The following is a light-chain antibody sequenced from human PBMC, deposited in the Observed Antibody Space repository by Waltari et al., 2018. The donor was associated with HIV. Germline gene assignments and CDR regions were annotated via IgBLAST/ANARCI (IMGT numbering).Light chain of an antibody. Sequence: QSALTQPASVSGSPGQSITISCTGTSSDVGGYNYVSWYQQHPGKAPQLIIYEVSHRPSGVSNRFSGSKSGNTASLTISGLQAEDEADYYCSSYTSSTSPYVFGTGTKVTVL. V-gene: IGLV2-14*01. CDR1: SSDVGGYNY. J-gene: IGLJ1*01. CDR3: SSYTSSTSPYV. CDR2: EVS.